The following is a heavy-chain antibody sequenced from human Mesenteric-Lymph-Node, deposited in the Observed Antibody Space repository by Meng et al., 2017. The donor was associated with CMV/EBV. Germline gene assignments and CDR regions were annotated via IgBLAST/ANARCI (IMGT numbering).Heavy chain of an antibody. J-gene: IGHJ4*02. CDR1: VVSVTSWAYH. CDR3: AKSRSSTPGIVDD. Sequence: QVHLQYSIPALATLSHTLSLTFLLSVVSVTSWAYHCSWTRQSPGNGLEWIGYIYGTGITIYNPSLKSRVTILLETSKNQFSLKLNSVTTADTAVYYCAKSRSSTPGIVDDWGQGTLVTVSS. CDR2: IYGTGIT. V-gene: IGHV4-61*08. D-gene: IGHD2/OR15-2a*01.